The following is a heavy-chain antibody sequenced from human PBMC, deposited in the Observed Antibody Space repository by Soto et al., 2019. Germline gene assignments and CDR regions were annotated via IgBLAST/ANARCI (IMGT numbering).Heavy chain of an antibody. V-gene: IGHV4-4*01. CDR1: GDSIRSINW. Sequence: QVQLQESGPGLVKPSGTLSLTCAVSGDSIRSINWWSWVRHPPGKGLKWIGEIYPSVSTTYNPPLQSRVSIAVDNSKNQFSLKVNSVSAAAAAILCCARGGGADIAYGMDVWGQVTTFIVSS. CDR2: IYPSVST. J-gene: IGHJ6*02. D-gene: IGHD5-12*01. CDR3: ARGGGADIAYGMDV.